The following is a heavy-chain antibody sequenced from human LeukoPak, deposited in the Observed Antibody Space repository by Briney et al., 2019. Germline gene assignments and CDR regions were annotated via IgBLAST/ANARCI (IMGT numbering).Heavy chain of an antibody. V-gene: IGHV3-30*02. CDR2: IRYDGSNK. D-gene: IGHD1-26*01. CDR3: AKVGLSGGSYYRNYYYMDV. J-gene: IGHJ6*03. Sequence: GGSLRLSCAASGFTFSSYGMHWVRQAPGKGLEWVAFIRYDGSNKYYADSVKGRFTISRDNSKNTLYLQMNSLRAEDTAVYYCAKVGLSGGSYYRNYYYMDVWGKGTTVTVSS. CDR1: GFTFSSYG.